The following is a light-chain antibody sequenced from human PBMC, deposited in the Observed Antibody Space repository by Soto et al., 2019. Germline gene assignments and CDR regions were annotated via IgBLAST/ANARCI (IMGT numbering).Light chain of an antibody. J-gene: IGKJ1*01. CDR3: QQYGSSTRT. CDR2: GAS. V-gene: IGKV3-20*01. Sequence: EIVFTQSPGTLSLSPGERATLSCRASQSVSSSYLAWYQQKRGQAPRLFIYGASSRETGIPERFSGSGSGTDFTRPISRLEPEDFEVDYCQQYGSSTRTFGQGTKVDIK. CDR1: QSVSSSY.